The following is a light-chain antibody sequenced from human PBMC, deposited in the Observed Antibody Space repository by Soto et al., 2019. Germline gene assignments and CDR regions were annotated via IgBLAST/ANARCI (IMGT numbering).Light chain of an antibody. CDR3: QQYYDWPLT. V-gene: IGKV3-15*01. CDR2: GAS. J-gene: IGKJ4*01. CDR1: QAGADS. Sequence: EIVMTQSPATLSVSPGKRATLSCRASQAGADSLVWYQRKPGQPPRPLIKGASTRATGIPATFSGSGSGTEFTLTISSLQSEDFAVYYCQQYYDWPLTFGGGTKVDIK.